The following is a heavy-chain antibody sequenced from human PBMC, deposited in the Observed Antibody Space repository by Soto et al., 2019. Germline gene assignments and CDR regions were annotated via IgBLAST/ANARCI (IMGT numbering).Heavy chain of an antibody. D-gene: IGHD3-9*01. CDR2: IYYSGST. CDR3: ASVSYFNAFDY. V-gene: IGHV4-30-4*01. J-gene: IGHJ4*02. Sequence: PSETLSLTCTVSGGSISSGDYYWSWIRQPPGKGLEWIGYIYYSGSTYYNPSLKSRVTISVDTSKNQFSLKLSPVTAADTAVDYCASVSYFNAFDYWGQGTLVTVSS. CDR1: GGSISSGDYY.